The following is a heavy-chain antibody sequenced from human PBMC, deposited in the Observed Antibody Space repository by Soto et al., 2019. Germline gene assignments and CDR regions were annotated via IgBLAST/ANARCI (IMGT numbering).Heavy chain of an antibody. J-gene: IGHJ4*02. CDR3: VKARAQYYDFWSGYPVDY. V-gene: IGHV3-23*01. D-gene: IGHD3-3*01. CDR2: ISGSGGST. CDR1: GFTFSSYA. Sequence: GGSLRLSCAASGFTFSSYAMSWVRQAPGKGLEWVSAISGSGGSTYYADSVKGRFTISRDNSKNTLYLQMNSLRAEDTAVYYFVKARAQYYDFWSGYPVDYWGQGTLVTVSS.